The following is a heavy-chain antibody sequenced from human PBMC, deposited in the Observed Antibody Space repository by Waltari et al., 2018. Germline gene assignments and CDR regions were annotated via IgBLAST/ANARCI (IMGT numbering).Heavy chain of an antibody. CDR2: IRYDGSSK. Sequence: QVQLVESGGGVVQPGGSLRLSCAASGFTFSSYGMVWVRQAPGKGLEWMALIRYDGSSKYYADSVKGRFTISRDNSENTLYLQMNSLRAEDTAVYYCAKDLRAAAISAEFFQHWGQGTLVTVSS. CDR3: AKDLRAAAISAEFFQH. J-gene: IGHJ1*01. D-gene: IGHD6-13*01. CDR1: GFTFSSYG. V-gene: IGHV3-30*02.